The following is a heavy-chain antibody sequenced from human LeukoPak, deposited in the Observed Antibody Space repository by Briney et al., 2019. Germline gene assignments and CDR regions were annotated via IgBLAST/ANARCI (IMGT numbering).Heavy chain of an antibody. CDR1: RFTFSSYS. CDR3: ATYSSLNRREFQY. J-gene: IGHJ1*01. D-gene: IGHD3-22*01. CDR2: ISSSSSTI. V-gene: IGHV3-48*01. Sequence: GGSLRLSCAASRFTFSSYSMNWVRQAPGKGLEWVSYISSSSSTIYYADSVKGRFTISRDNSKNTLYLQMNSLRAEDTAVYYCATYSSLNRREFQYWGQGTLLTVSS.